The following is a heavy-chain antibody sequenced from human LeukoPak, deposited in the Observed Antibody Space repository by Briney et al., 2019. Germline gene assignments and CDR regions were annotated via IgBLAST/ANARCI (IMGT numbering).Heavy chain of an antibody. D-gene: IGHD6-13*01. CDR2: IKEDGGEK. Sequence: PGGSLRLSCAASEFTFNIFWMSWVRQAPGKGLEWVANIKEDGGEKNYVDSVKGRFTISRDNAKNSLYLQMNSLRAEDTAVYYCARDGGLAAALFDYWGRGTLVTVSS. V-gene: IGHV3-7*01. CDR1: EFTFNIFW. J-gene: IGHJ4*02. CDR3: ARDGGLAAALFDY.